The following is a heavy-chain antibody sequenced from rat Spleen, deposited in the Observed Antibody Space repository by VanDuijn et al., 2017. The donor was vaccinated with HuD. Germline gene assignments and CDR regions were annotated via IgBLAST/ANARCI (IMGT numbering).Heavy chain of an antibody. J-gene: IGHJ2*01. CDR3: ARGGYSSYIFDY. CDR2: IRSGGST. Sequence: QVQLKESGPGLVQPSQTLSLTCTVSGLSLTSNSVSWIRQPPGKGLEWMGFIRSGGSTEYNSEFKSRLSISRDTSKNQVFLKMNSLKTEDTGVYYCARGGYSSYIFDYWGQGVMVTVSS. D-gene: IGHD1-2*01. CDR1: GLSLTSNS. V-gene: IGHV2-47*01.